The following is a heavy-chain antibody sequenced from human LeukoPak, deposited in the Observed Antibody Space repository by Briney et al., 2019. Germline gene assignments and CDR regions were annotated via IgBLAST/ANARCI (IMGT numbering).Heavy chain of an antibody. CDR1: GFTFNSYA. Sequence: GGSLRLSCAASGFTFNSYAMSWVRQAPGKGLEWVSALSGSGGSTYYADSVKGRFTISRDDAKNSLYLQMNSLRAEDTAVYYCARDPYLLTRGTVTTSTWGQGTLVTVSS. CDR3: ARDPYLLTRGTVTTST. D-gene: IGHD4-17*01. CDR2: LSGSGGST. J-gene: IGHJ5*02. V-gene: IGHV3-23*01.